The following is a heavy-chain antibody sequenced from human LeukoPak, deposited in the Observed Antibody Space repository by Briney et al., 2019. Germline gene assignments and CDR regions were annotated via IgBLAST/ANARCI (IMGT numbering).Heavy chain of an antibody. D-gene: IGHD1-26*01. CDR3: AKRPYNGSYSDY. J-gene: IGHJ4*02. V-gene: IGHV3-30*18. CDR1: GFTFSSYG. Sequence: GGSLRLSCAASGFTFSSYGMPWVRQAPGKGLEWVAVISYDGSNKYYADSVKGRFTISRDNSKNTLYLQMNSLRAEDTAVYYCAKRPYNGSYSDYWGQGTLVAVSS. CDR2: ISYDGSNK.